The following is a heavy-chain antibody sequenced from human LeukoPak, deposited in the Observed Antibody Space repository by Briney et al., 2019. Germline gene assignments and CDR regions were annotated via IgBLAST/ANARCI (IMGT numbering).Heavy chain of an antibody. D-gene: IGHD3-3*01. Sequence: ASVKVSCKASGYTFTSYDINWVRQATGQGLEWMGWMNPNSGNTGYAQKFQGRDTITRNTSISTAYMELSSLRSEDTAVYYCARGLRVLRFLEWLPRYYFDYWGQGTLVTVSS. CDR3: ARGLRVLRFLEWLPRYYFDY. V-gene: IGHV1-8*03. CDR2: MNPNSGNT. J-gene: IGHJ4*02. CDR1: GYTFTSYD.